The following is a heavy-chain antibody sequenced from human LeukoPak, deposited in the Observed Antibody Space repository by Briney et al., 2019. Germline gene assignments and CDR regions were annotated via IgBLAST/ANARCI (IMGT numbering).Heavy chain of an antibody. V-gene: IGHV4-38-2*02. CDR2: IYHSGST. D-gene: IGHD5-24*01. CDR3: ARGAPTGYIADY. J-gene: IGHJ4*02. Sequence: SETLSLTCTVSGYSISSGYYWGWIRQPPGKGLEWIGSIYHSGSTYYNPSLKSRVTISVDTSKNQFSLKLSSVTAADTAVYYCARGAPTGYIADYWGQGTLVTVSS. CDR1: GYSISSGYY.